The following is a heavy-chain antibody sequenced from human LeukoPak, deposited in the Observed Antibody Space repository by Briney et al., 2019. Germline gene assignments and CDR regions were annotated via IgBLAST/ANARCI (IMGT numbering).Heavy chain of an antibody. CDR1: GGSISSYY. Sequence: SETLSLTCTVSGGSISSYYWSRIRQPPGKGLEWIGYIYYSGSTNYNPSLKSRVTISVDTSKNQFSLKLSSVTAADTAVYYCARVNFVVVPAAKAKSYNWFDPWGQGTLVTVSS. J-gene: IGHJ5*02. D-gene: IGHD2-2*01. CDR3: ARVNFVVVPAAKAKSYNWFDP. V-gene: IGHV4-59*01. CDR2: IYYSGST.